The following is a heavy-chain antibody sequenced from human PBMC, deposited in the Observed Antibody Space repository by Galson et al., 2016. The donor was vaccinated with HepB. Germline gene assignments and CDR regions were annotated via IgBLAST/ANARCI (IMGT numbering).Heavy chain of an antibody. J-gene: IGHJ4*02. V-gene: IGHV3-33*01. CDR2: IWFDGSHK. Sequence: SLRLSCAASGFTFTDYGMHWVRQAPGKGPEWVAVIWFDGSHKFYADSVRGRFTISRDDSINTVFLRMTRLTVEDTAVYFCTRVSGRGAYYDFWTPESWGQGTLVTVSS. D-gene: IGHD3-3*01. CDR3: TRVSGRGAYYDFWTPES. CDR1: GFTFTDYG.